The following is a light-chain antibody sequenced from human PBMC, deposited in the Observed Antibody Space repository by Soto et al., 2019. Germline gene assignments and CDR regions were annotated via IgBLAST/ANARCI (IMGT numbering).Light chain of an antibody. CDR1: SGHSSYA. V-gene: IGLV4-69*01. CDR3: QTWGTGIGV. Sequence: QSVLTQSPSASASLGASVKLTCTLSSGHSSYAIAWHQQQPEKGPRYLMKLNSDGSHSKGDGIPDRFSGSSSGADRYLTIYRLQSDDEADYYCQTWGTGIGVFGGGTKLTVL. J-gene: IGLJ2*01. CDR2: LNSDGSH.